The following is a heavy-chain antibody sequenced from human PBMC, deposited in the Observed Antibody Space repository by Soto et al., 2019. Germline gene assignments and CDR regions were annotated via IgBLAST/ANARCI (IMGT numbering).Heavy chain of an antibody. Sequence: SVKVSCKAPGGTFSTYAISWVRQAPGQGLEWMGGIIPMFGTANYAQKFQGRVTITADESTSTAYMELSSLRSEDTAVYYCGRLLGYSSGPGDYWGQGTLVTVSS. CDR2: IIPMFGTA. CDR1: GGTFSTYA. J-gene: IGHJ4*02. CDR3: GRLLGYSSGPGDY. D-gene: IGHD6-19*01. V-gene: IGHV1-69*13.